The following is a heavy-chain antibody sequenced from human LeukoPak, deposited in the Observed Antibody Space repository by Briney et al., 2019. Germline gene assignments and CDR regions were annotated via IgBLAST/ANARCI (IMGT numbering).Heavy chain of an antibody. CDR1: GLTFSHYW. CDR2: INPDGSDK. D-gene: IGHD1-7*01. Sequence: GGSLRLSCVASGLTFSHYWMSWVRQAPGKGLEWVANINPDGSDKYYVDSVKGRFTISRDNAKNSLYLQMNSLRDEDTAVYYCARAGTTTIVFDIWGQGTMVTVSS. J-gene: IGHJ3*02. CDR3: ARAGTTTIVFDI. V-gene: IGHV3-7*01.